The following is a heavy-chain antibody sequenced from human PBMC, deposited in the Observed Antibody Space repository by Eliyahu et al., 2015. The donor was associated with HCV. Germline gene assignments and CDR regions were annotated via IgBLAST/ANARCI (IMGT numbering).Heavy chain of an antibody. CDR2: ISYDGSNK. Sequence: LEWVAVISYDGSNKYYADSVKGRFTISRDNSKNTLYLQMNSLRAEDTAVYYCAKDGSYYDSSGYPYLDYWGQGTLVTVSS. D-gene: IGHD3-22*01. CDR3: AKDGSYYDSSGYPYLDY. V-gene: IGHV3-30*18. J-gene: IGHJ4*02.